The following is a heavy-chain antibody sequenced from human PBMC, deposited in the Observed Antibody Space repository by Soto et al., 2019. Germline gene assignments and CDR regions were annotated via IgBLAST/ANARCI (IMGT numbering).Heavy chain of an antibody. CDR3: VPNLFGVVRLNTKQYDYAMDV. CDR1: GVSFSRHA. V-gene: IGHV3-23*01. J-gene: IGHJ6*02. D-gene: IGHD3-3*01. CDR2: ISVRGSGGTT. Sequence: GGSLTLSCSASGVSFSRHAMSWVRQAPGKGLEWISSISVRGSGGTTYYADSVKGRFTISRDNAKNSLSLQMNSLRADDTAVYYCVPNLFGVVRLNTKQYDYAMDVWGQGTTVTVSS.